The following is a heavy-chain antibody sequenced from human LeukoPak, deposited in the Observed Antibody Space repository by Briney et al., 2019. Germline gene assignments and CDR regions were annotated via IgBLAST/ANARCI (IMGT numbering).Heavy chain of an antibody. V-gene: IGHV4-61*02. CDR1: GGSISSGSYY. D-gene: IGHD3-10*01. Sequence: SQTLSLTCTVSGGSISSGSYYWSWIRQPAGKGLEWIGRIYTSGSTNYNPSLKSRVTISVDTSKNQFSLKLSSVTAADTAVYYCARSMVRGPLAGYYYMGVWGKGTTVTVSS. CDR3: ARSMVRGPLAGYYYMGV. CDR2: IYTSGST. J-gene: IGHJ6*03.